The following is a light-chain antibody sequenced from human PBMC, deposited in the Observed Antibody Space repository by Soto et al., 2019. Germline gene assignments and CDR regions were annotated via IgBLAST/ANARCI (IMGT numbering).Light chain of an antibody. CDR1: KLGDKY. J-gene: IGLJ1*01. Sequence: SCELTQPPSVSVSPGQTASITCSGDKLGDKYACWYQQKPGQSPVLVIYQDSKRPSGIPERFSGSNSGNTATLTISGTQAMDEADYYCQAWDSRTAVFGTGTKVTVL. CDR3: QAWDSRTAV. CDR2: QDS. V-gene: IGLV3-1*01.